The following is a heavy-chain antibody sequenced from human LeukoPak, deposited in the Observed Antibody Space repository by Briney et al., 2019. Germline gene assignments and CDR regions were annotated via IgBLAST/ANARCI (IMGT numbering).Heavy chain of an antibody. Sequence: GASVKVSCTASGYTFTGYYMHWVRQAPGQGLEWMGRINPNSGGTNYAQKFQGRVTMTRDTSISTAYMEMSRLRSDDTAVYYCARDPAGRGVANWFDPWGQGTLVTVSS. CDR1: GYTFTGYY. CDR2: INPNSGGT. D-gene: IGHD2-8*01. J-gene: IGHJ5*02. CDR3: ARDPAGRGVANWFDP. V-gene: IGHV1-2*06.